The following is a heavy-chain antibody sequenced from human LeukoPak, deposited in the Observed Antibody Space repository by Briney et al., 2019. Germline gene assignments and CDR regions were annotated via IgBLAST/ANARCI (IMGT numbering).Heavy chain of an antibody. CDR3: ARRPRGQLPSFDY. V-gene: IGHV4-61*05. Sequence: PSETLSLTCTVSGGSISGSSYYWSWIRQPPGKGLEWIGYIYYSGSTDYNPSLKSRVTISVDTSKNQFSLQLNSVTAADTAVYYCARRPRGQLPSFDYWGQGTLVTVSS. CDR2: IYYSGST. D-gene: IGHD2-2*01. CDR1: GGSISGSSYY. J-gene: IGHJ4*02.